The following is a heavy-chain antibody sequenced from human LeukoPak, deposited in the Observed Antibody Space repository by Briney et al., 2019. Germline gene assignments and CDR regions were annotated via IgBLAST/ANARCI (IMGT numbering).Heavy chain of an antibody. J-gene: IGHJ4*02. V-gene: IGHV3-48*03. Sequence: GGSLRLSCAASGFTFSSYEMNWVRQAPGKGLEWVSYISSSGSTIYYADSVKGRFTISRDNAKNSLYLQMNSLRAEDTAVYYCARAGGYAPHFDYWGQGTLVTVSS. CDR2: ISSSGSTI. D-gene: IGHD5-12*01. CDR3: ARAGGYAPHFDY. CDR1: GFTFSSYE.